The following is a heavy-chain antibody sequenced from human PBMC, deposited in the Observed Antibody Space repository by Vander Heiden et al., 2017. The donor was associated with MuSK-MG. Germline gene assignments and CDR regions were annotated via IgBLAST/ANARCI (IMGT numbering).Heavy chain of an antibody. Sequence: EVQLLASGGGLVQPGVSLRPPCSASGFTFSSSPMCWVRQAPGKGLEWVSAISGSGGSTYYAESVKGRFTISRDNSKNTLYLQMNSLRAEDTAVYYCSRGGNFDYWGQGTLVTVSS. V-gene: IGHV3-23*01. D-gene: IGHD3-16*01. CDR1: GFTFSSSP. CDR3: SRGGNFDY. CDR2: ISGSGGST. J-gene: IGHJ4*02.